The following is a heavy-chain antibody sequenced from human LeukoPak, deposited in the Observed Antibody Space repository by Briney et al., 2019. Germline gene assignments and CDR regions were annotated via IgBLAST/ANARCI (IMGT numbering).Heavy chain of an antibody. Sequence: GRSLRLSCAASGFTFSSYAMHWVRQAPGKGLEWVAVISYDGSNKYYADSVKGRFTISRDNAKNSLFLHMNSLRAEDTAVYYCARAAYSSSWRERYKYYFDYWGQGTLVTVSS. CDR3: ARAAYSSSWRERYKYYFDY. V-gene: IGHV3-30*04. D-gene: IGHD6-13*01. CDR1: GFTFSSYA. J-gene: IGHJ4*02. CDR2: ISYDGSNK.